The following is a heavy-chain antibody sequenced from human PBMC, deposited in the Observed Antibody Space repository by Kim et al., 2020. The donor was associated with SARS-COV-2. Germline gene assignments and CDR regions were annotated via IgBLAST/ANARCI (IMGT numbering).Heavy chain of an antibody. Sequence: ANAVKGRFTISRDNSKTSLYLQMSSLRAEDMAVYYCARPRSGSYYDAFDIWGQGTMVTVSS. D-gene: IGHD1-26*01. CDR3: ARPRSGSYYDAFDI. V-gene: IGHV3-30*15. J-gene: IGHJ3*02.